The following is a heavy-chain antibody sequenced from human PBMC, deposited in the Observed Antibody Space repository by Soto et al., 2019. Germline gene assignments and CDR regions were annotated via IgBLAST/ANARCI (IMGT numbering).Heavy chain of an antibody. J-gene: IGHJ4*02. V-gene: IGHV4-59*08. CDR3: ARGGGSPDY. D-gene: IGHD1-26*01. CDR2: IYYSGST. CDR1: GGSISSYY. Sequence: QVQLQESGPGLVKPSETLSLTCTVSGGSISSYYWSWIRQPPGKGLEWIGYIYYSGSTNYNPSLKGRVTISVDTSKNQFSLKLRSVHAAEAAVYYCARGGGSPDYWGQGTLVTVSS.